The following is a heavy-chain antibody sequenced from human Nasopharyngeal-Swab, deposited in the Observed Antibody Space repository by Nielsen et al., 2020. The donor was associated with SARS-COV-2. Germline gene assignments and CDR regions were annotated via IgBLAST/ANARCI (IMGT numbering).Heavy chain of an antibody. J-gene: IGHJ4*02. CDR3: ARILVGRYYGSGSYYYFDY. V-gene: IGHV2-70*01. Sequence: WIRQPPGKALEWLALIDWDDDKYYSTSLKTRPTISKDTSKNQVVLTMTNMDPVDTATYYCARILVGRYYGSGSYYYFDYWGQGTLVTVSS. D-gene: IGHD3-10*01. CDR2: IDWDDDK.